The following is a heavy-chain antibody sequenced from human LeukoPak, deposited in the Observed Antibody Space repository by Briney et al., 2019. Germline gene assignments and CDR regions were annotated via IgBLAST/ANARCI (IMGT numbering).Heavy chain of an antibody. CDR1: GGPISSYY. D-gene: IGHD4-23*01. CDR2: IYYSGST. CDR3: ARAGGNSYYYYYGMDV. V-gene: IGHV4-59*01. Sequence: PSETLSLTCTVSGGPISSYYWSWIRQPPGKGLEWIGYIYYSGSTNYNPSLKSRVTISVDTSKNQFSLKLSSVTAADTAVYYCARAGGNSYYYYYGMDVWGQGTTVTVSS. J-gene: IGHJ6*02.